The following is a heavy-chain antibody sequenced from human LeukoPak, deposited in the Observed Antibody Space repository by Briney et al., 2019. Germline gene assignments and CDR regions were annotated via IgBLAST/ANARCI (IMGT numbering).Heavy chain of an antibody. V-gene: IGHV4-61*02. CDR1: GDSISSDTYY. Sequence: SETLSLTCTVSGDSISSDTYYWNWIRQSAGKGLEWIGRIYTSGDTYYNPSLKSRVTISVDTSKNLFSLKLTSVTAADAAMYYCAREYRSGYFYVHDAFDMWGQGTMVIVSS. CDR2: IYTSGDT. CDR3: AREYRSGYFYVHDAFDM. J-gene: IGHJ3*02. D-gene: IGHD3-22*01.